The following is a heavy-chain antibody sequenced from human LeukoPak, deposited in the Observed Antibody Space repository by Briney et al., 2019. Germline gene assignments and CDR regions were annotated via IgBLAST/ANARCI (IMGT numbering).Heavy chain of an antibody. D-gene: IGHD2-21*02. V-gene: IGHV3-74*01. Sequence: PGGSLRLSCAASGFTFSSYWMHWVRQAPGRGLVWVSRINSDGSSIRYADSVKGRFTISRDNAKNTLYLQMNSLETEDTAVYFCARVRVVVTEGNDFWGQGTLVTVSS. CDR3: ARVRVVVTEGNDF. J-gene: IGHJ4*02. CDR1: GFTFSSYW. CDR2: INSDGSSI.